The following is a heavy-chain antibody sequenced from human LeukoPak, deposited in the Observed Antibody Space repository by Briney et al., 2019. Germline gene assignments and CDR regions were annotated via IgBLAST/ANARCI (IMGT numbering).Heavy chain of an antibody. V-gene: IGHV3-23*01. D-gene: IGHD2-2*01. J-gene: IGHJ4*02. CDR1: GFSFSSYA. CDR3: AKARKNIVVVPAALSRY. CDR2: ISGSGGST. Sequence: GGSLRLPCAASGFSFSSYAMSWVRQAPGKGLEWVSAISGSGGSTYYADSVKGRFTISRDNSKNTLYLQMNSLRAEDTAVYYCAKARKNIVVVPAALSRYWGQGTLVTVSS.